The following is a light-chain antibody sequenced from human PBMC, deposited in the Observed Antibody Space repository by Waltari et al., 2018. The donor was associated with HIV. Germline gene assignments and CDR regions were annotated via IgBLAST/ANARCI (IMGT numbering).Light chain of an antibody. CDR3: QQRSNWPPFT. CDR1: HNIGDW. J-gene: IGKJ3*01. CDR2: GAS. V-gene: IGKV1-5*03. Sequence: IQMTQSPSTLSASVGDRVTITCRATHNIGDWLAWYQQTPGSTPRLLIYGASTLESGVPPRFSGSGSGTDFTLTISSLEPEDAALYHCQQRSNWPPFTFGPGTRVEI.